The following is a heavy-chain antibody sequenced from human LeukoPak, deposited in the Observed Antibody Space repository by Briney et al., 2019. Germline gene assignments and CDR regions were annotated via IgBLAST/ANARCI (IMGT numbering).Heavy chain of an antibody. V-gene: IGHV5-51*01. CDR3: ASTTGRSSGWIYGMDV. CDR2: IYPGDSDT. CDR1: GYSFTSYW. J-gene: IGHJ6*04. Sequence: GESLKISCKGSGYSFTSYWIGWVRQMPGKGLEWMGIIYPGDSDTGYSPSFQGQVTISADKSISTAYLQWSSLKASDTAVYYCASTTGRSSGWIYGMDVWGKGTTVTVSS. D-gene: IGHD6-19*01.